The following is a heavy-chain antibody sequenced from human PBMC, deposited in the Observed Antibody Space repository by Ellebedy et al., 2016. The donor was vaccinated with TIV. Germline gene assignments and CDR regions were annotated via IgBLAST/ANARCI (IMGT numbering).Heavy chain of an antibody. Sequence: SVKVSXXASGGTFSSYAISWVRQAPGQGLEWMGGIIPIFGTANYAQKFQGRVTITADESTSTAYMELSSLRSEDTAVYYCAAGGTGTLTDSAFDIWGQGTMVTVSS. CDR1: GGTFSSYA. D-gene: IGHD1-1*01. CDR2: IIPIFGTA. CDR3: AAGGTGTLTDSAFDI. V-gene: IGHV1-69*13. J-gene: IGHJ3*02.